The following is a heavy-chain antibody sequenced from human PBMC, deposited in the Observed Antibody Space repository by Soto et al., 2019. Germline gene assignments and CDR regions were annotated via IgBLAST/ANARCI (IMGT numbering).Heavy chain of an antibody. J-gene: IGHJ6*02. V-gene: IGHV1-18*04. CDR1: GYTFTSYG. D-gene: IGHD6-13*01. Sequence: ASVKVSCKASGYTFTSYGISWVRQAPGQGLEWMGWISAYNGNTNYAQKLQGRVTMTTDTSTSTAYMELRSLRSDDTAVYYCARDRIIRIAALERGNYYYGMDVWGQGTTVTVSS. CDR3: ARDRIIRIAALERGNYYYGMDV. CDR2: ISAYNGNT.